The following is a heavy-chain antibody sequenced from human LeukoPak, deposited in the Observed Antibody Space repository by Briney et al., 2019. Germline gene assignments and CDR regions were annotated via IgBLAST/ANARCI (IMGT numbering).Heavy chain of an antibody. CDR1: GGSISNYY. D-gene: IGHD4-17*01. J-gene: IGHJ5*02. CDR3: ARHTFGDYNNRFDP. V-gene: IGHV4-59*08. CDR2: IYYSGST. Sequence: PSETLSLTCTVSGGSISNYYWSWIRQPPGKGLEWIGYIYYSGSTNYNPSLKSRVTISVDTSKNQFSLKLSSVTAADTAVYYCARHTFGDYNNRFDPWGQGTLVTVSS.